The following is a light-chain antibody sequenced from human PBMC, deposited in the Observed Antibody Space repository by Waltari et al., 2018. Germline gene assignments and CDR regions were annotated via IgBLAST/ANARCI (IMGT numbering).Light chain of an antibody. J-gene: IGLJ3*02. CDR2: DVS. Sequence: QSALTQPASVSGSPGQSITISCTGTSSDVGGYNYVSWYQQHPGKAPKLMIYDVSNRPSGVANRCAGSKSGNTASLTISGLQAEDEADYYCSSYTSSSTLWVFGGGTKLTVL. CDR1: SSDVGGYNY. CDR3: SSYTSSSTLWV. V-gene: IGLV2-14*03.